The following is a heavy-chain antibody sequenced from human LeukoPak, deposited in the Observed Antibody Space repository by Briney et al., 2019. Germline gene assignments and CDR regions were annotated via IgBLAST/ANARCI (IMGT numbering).Heavy chain of an antibody. CDR1: GYTFTTYD. V-gene: IGHV1-8*03. D-gene: IGHD3-22*01. Sequence: ASVKVSCKASGYTFTTYDINWVRQATGQGLQWMGWINPNSGNTGYAQKFQGRITITRNTSISTVYMELSSLRSEDTAVYYCARVENYYDSSGYSAFDIWGQRIMVTVSS. J-gene: IGHJ3*02. CDR3: ARVENYYDSSGYSAFDI. CDR2: INPNSGNT.